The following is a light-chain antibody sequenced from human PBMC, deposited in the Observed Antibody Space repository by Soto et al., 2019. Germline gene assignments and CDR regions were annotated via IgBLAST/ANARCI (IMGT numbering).Light chain of an antibody. Sequence: EIVLTQSPATLSLSPGERATLSCRASQSINSFLAWYQHKPGQAPRLLIHDASNRATGIPARFSGSGSGTDFTLPISSLEPEDFAVYYCQQRSNWPRGSFGQGTKLEIK. V-gene: IGKV3-11*01. CDR3: QQRSNWPRGS. CDR1: QSINSF. CDR2: DAS. J-gene: IGKJ2*01.